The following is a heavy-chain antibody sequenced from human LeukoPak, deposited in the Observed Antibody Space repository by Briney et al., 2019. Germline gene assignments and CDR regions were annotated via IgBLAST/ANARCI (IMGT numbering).Heavy chain of an antibody. CDR1: GFTVSSYY. Sequence: KSGGSLRLSCAAPGFTVSSYYMSWIRQPPGKGLEWIGEINHTGNTNYNPSLKSRVTISVDTSKNQFSLRLSSVTAADTAVYYCARWETGESDVFDIWGQGTMVTVSS. D-gene: IGHD7-27*01. CDR2: INHTGNT. CDR3: ARWETGESDVFDI. J-gene: IGHJ3*02. V-gene: IGHV4-34*01.